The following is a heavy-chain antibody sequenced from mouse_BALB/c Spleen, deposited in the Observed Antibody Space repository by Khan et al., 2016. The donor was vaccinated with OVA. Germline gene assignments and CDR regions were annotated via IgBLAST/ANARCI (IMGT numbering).Heavy chain of an antibody. D-gene: IGHD2-4*01. CDR2: INTETGEP. CDR1: GYTFTDYS. J-gene: IGHJ3*01. Sequence: QLQLVQSGPELKKPGETVKISCKASGYTFTDYSMHWVKQAPGKGLKWMGWINTETGEPTYADAFKGRFAFSLETSASTAYLQINNLKNEDTATYFGAGLWDYDGGYWGQGTLVTVSA. CDR3: AGLWDYDGGY. V-gene: IGHV9-2-1*01.